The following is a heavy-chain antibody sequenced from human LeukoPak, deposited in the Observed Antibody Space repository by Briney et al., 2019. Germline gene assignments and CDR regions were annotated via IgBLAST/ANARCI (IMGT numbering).Heavy chain of an antibody. CDR2: MDPNNGNT. J-gene: IGHJ4*02. CDR1: GYTFTSYD. CDR3: AREVYYDSSGYYN. D-gene: IGHD3-22*01. V-gene: IGHV1-8*03. Sequence: ASVKVSCKASGYTFTSYDINWVRQATGQGLEWMGWMDPNNGNTGYAQKFQGRVTITRNTSISTAYKELRSLRSEDTAVYYCAREVYYDSSGYYNWGQGTLVTVSS.